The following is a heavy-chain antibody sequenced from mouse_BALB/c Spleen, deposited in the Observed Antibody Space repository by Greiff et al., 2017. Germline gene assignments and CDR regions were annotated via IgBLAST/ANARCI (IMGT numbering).Heavy chain of an antibody. CDR3: TGITTGPYYYAMDY. D-gene: IGHD2-4*01. CDR2: IYPGNSDT. V-gene: IGHV1-5*01. Sequence: VQLQQSGTVLARPGASVKMSCKASGYSFTSYWMHWGKQRPGQGLEWIGAIYPGNSDTSYNQKFKGKAKLTAVTSASTAYMELSSLTNEDSAVYYCTGITTGPYYYAMDYWGQGTSVTVSS. CDR1: GYSFTSYW. J-gene: IGHJ4*01.